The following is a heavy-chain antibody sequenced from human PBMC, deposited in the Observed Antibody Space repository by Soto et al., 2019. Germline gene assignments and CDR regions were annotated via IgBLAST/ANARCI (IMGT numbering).Heavy chain of an antibody. Sequence: GGSLRLSCAVSGFTFSSAWMSWVRQTPGKGLEWVGRIKSKTDGGTTDHAAPVKGRFTISRDDSKKTLYLQMNSLKTEDTAVYYCTTVSYYDSSGAKQKRRDYWGQGTLVTVSS. D-gene: IGHD3-22*01. CDR3: TTVSYYDSSGAKQKRRDY. J-gene: IGHJ4*02. CDR2: IKSKTDGGTT. V-gene: IGHV3-15*01. CDR1: GFTFSSAW.